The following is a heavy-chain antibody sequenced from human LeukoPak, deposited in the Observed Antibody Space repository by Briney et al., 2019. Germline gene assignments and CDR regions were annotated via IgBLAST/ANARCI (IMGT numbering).Heavy chain of an antibody. J-gene: IGHJ3*02. CDR1: GFTFDDYA. CDR2: VSWNSKTI. CDR3: VKVEASSAWSGAFDI. Sequence: GGSLRLSCAASGFTFDDYAMHWVRQPPGKGLEWVSGVSWNSKTIAYAESVKGRFTISRDNAKNSLYLQMSSLRAEDMALYYCVKVEASSAWSGAFDIWGQGTMVTVSS. V-gene: IGHV3-9*03. D-gene: IGHD6-19*01.